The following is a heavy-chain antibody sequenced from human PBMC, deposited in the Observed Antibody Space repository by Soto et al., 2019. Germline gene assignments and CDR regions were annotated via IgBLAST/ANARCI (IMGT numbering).Heavy chain of an antibody. CDR2: INSDGSTT. CDR1: GFIFSGYW. J-gene: IGHJ4*02. D-gene: IGHD3-10*01. V-gene: IGHV3-74*01. Sequence: EVQLVESGGGLVQPGGSLRLSCAASGFIFSGYWMHWVRQAPGKGLVWVSRINSDGSTTSYADSVKGRFTISRDNAKKAMYLQMNSLRAEDTAVYYCGRLLGGSGRFIEDWGQGPLVTVSS. CDR3: GRLLGGSGRFIED.